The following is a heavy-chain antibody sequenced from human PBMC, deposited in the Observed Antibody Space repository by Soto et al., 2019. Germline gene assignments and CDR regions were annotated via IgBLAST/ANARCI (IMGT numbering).Heavy chain of an antibody. J-gene: IGHJ2*01. CDR3: ARVRDCGTGGTCHPEWYFDY. CDR1: GYTFINFG. V-gene: IGHV1-18*01. D-gene: IGHD2-8*02. CDR2: ISTAKGFT. Sequence: VQLVQSGAEVKEPGASVKVTCKASGYTFINFGITWVRQAPGQGLEWVGWISTAKGFTTCGEKFQGRGTMTADTATNTAYRVLRTLNSIDAAVYFCARVRDCGTGGTCHPEWYFDYWGRGTRVTLSS.